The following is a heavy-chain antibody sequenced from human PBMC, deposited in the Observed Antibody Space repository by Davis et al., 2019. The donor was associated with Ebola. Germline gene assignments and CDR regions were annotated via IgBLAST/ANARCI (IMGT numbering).Heavy chain of an antibody. Sequence: LETLSLTCAVYGGSFSGYYWSWIRQPPGKGLEWIGEISHRGSTNYNPSLKSRVIISVDTSKNQFSLNLSSVTAADTAVYYCARSIAARLFYYYGMDVWGQGTTVTVSS. J-gene: IGHJ6*02. CDR3: ARSIAARLFYYYGMDV. CDR2: ISHRGST. V-gene: IGHV4-34*01. D-gene: IGHD6-6*01. CDR1: GGSFSGYY.